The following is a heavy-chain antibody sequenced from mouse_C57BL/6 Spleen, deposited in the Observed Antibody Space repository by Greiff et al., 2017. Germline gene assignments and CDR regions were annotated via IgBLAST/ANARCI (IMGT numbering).Heavy chain of an antibody. D-gene: IGHD3-3*01. Sequence: QVQLQQPGAELVKPGASVKMSCTASGYTFTSYWITWVKQRPGQGLAWIGDIYPGSGSTNYNEKFKSKATLTVDTSSSTAYMQLSSLTSEDAAVYYCARRGLYAMDYWGQGTSVTVSS. CDR2: IYPGSGST. CDR1: GYTFTSYW. J-gene: IGHJ4*01. V-gene: IGHV1-55*01. CDR3: ARRGLYAMDY.